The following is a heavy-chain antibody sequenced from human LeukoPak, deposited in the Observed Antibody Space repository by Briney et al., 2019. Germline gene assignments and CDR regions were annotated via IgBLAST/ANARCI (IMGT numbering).Heavy chain of an antibody. J-gene: IGHJ4*02. V-gene: IGHV3-11*05. CDR1: GFTFSDYY. Sequence: AGSLRLSCAASGFTFSDYYMSWIRQAPGKGLEWVSYISTSSSSTNYADPVKGRFTISRDNAKNSLFLQMNSLRAEDTAVYYCARDRGGAAAYWGQGTLVTVSS. CDR3: ARDRGGAAAY. CDR2: ISTSSSST. D-gene: IGHD3-16*01.